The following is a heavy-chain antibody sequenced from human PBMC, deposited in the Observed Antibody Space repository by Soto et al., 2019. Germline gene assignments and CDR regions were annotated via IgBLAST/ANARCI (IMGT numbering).Heavy chain of an antibody. CDR3: ARAMNGNFYYFDY. D-gene: IGHD3-22*01. V-gene: IGHV1-69*13. Sequence: GASVKVSWKASGGTFSSYAISWVRQAPGQGLEWMGGIIPIFGTANYAQKFQGRVTITADEPTSTAYMELSSLRSEDTAVYYCARAMNGNFYYFDYWGQGTLVTSPQ. CDR2: IIPIFGTA. J-gene: IGHJ4*02. CDR1: GGTFSSYA.